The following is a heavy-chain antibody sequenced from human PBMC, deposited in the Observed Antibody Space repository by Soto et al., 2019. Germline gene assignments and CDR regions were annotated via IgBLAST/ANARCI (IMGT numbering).Heavy chain of an antibody. D-gene: IGHD6-6*01. J-gene: IGHJ3*02. CDR3: ARVESIAAQAEWAFDI. CDR2: ISYDGSNK. CDR1: GFTFSSYA. Sequence: GGSLRLSCAASGFTFSSYAMHWVRQAPGKGLEWVAVISYDGSNKYYADSVKGRFTISRDNSKNTLYLQMNSLRAEDTAVYYCARVESIAAQAEWAFDIWGQGTMVTVSS. V-gene: IGHV3-30*04.